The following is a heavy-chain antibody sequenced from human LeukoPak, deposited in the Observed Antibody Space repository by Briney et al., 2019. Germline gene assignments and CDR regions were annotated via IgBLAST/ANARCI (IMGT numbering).Heavy chain of an antibody. CDR3: ARVVAAAGNNWFDP. Sequence: SETLSLTCAVSGDSISSGGYSWSWIRQTPGKGLEWIAYIHDSGSTYNNPSLKSRLSISIDTSKNQFSLKLDSVTAADTAVYYCARVVAAAGNNWFDPWGQGTLVTVSS. D-gene: IGHD6-13*01. V-gene: IGHV4-30-4*07. J-gene: IGHJ5*02. CDR1: GDSISSGGYS. CDR2: IHDSGST.